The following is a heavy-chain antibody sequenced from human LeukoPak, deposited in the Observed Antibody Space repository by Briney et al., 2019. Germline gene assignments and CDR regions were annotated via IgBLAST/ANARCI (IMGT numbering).Heavy chain of an antibody. V-gene: IGHV1-18*01. CDR3: ARDCSGGSCHFDY. D-gene: IGHD2-15*01. CDR2: ISGYNGNT. J-gene: IGHJ4*02. Sequence: ASVKVSCKASGYIFTSDGISWVRQAPGQGLEWMGWISGYNGNTYSTQKLQGRVTMATDTSTFTSYMELRSLTSDDTAIYYCARDCSGGSCHFDYWGQGTLVTVSS. CDR1: GYIFTSDG.